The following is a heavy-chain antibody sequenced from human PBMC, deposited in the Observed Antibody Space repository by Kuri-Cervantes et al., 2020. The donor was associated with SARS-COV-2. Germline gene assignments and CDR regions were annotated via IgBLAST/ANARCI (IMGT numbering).Heavy chain of an antibody. D-gene: IGHD2-8*01. CDR2: ISYDGSNK. CDR3: ARVMMYGGFLGRPLAY. CDR1: GFIFSGHS. Sequence: GGSLRLSCAASGFIFSGHSMNWVRQAPGKGLEWVAVISYDGSNKYYADSVKGRFTISRDNSKNTLYLQMNSLRAEDTAVYYCARVMMYGGFLGRPLAYWGQGTLVTDSS. J-gene: IGHJ4*02. V-gene: IGHV3-30*03.